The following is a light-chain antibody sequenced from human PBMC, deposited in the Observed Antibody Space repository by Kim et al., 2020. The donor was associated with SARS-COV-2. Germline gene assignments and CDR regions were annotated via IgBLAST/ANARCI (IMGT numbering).Light chain of an antibody. V-gene: IGLV3-1*01. J-gene: IGLJ1*01. Sequence: SVTPGQTASINCAGDKLEDKYACWYQQKPGQSPVLFIYKDSKRPSGIPERFSGSNSGNTATLTISGTQAMDEADYYCQAWDSSTGVFGTGTKVTVL. CDR3: QAWDSSTGV. CDR1: KLEDKY. CDR2: KDS.